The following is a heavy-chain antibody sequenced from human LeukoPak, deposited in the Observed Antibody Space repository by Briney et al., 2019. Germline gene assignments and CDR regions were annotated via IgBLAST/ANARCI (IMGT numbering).Heavy chain of an antibody. CDR1: GGSISSYY. D-gene: IGHD5-12*01. CDR3: ARDLVGRYSAYDNWFDP. CDR2: IYYSGST. Sequence: PSETLSLTCTVSGGSISSYYWSWIRQPPGEGLEWIGYIYYSGSTNYNPSLKSRVTISVDTSKNQFSLKLSSVTAADTAVYYCARDLVGRYSAYDNWFDPWGQGTLVTVSS. V-gene: IGHV4-59*01. J-gene: IGHJ5*02.